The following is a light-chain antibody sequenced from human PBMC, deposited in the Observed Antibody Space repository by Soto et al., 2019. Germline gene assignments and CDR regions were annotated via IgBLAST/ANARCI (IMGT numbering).Light chain of an antibody. J-gene: IGKJ4*01. CDR2: GAS. Sequence: EIVMTQSPATLSVSPGERATLSCRARQSVSSNLAWSQQKPGQAPRLLIYGASTRATGIPARFSGSGSGTEFTLTISSLQSEDFAVYYCQQYNNWPPLTFGGGNKVEIK. CDR1: QSVSSN. CDR3: QQYNNWPPLT. V-gene: IGKV3-15*01.